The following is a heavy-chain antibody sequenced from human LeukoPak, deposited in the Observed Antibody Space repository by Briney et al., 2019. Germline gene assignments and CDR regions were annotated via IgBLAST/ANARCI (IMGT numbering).Heavy chain of an antibody. Sequence: ASVKVSCKVSGYILTELSIHWVRQAPGKGLEWVGSFDPENAKTMSAQTFQGRVTMTEDTSTDTAYMELRSLRSDDTAIYYCVIMSHTVVPTARIYYYMDIWGTGTTVTVSS. CDR2: FDPENAKT. J-gene: IGHJ6*03. CDR1: GYILTELS. V-gene: IGHV1-24*01. D-gene: IGHD1-1*01. CDR3: VIMSHTVVPTARIYYYMDI.